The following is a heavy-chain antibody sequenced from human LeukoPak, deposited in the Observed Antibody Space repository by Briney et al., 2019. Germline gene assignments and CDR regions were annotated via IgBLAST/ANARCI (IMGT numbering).Heavy chain of an antibody. V-gene: IGHV3-23*01. D-gene: IGHD3-10*01. CDR1: GFTFSSYA. J-gene: IGHJ4*02. Sequence: PGGSLRLSCAASGFTFSSYAMSWVRQAPGKGLEWVSAISGSGGSTYYADSVKGRFTISRDNSKNTLYLQMNSLRAEDTAVYYCAKDYYSGSGSYFYFDYWGQGTLVTVSS. CDR2: ISGSGGST. CDR3: AKDYYSGSGSYFYFDY.